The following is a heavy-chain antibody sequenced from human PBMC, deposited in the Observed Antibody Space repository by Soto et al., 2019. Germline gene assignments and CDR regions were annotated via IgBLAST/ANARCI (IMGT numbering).Heavy chain of an antibody. D-gene: IGHD3-22*01. J-gene: IGHJ4*02. Sequence: SETLSLTCTVSGGSISSGDYYWSWIRQPPGKGLEWIGYIYYSGSTYYNPSLKSRVTISVDTSKNQFSLKLSSVTAADTAMYYCARDLGYYDSSGYYYGGGFDYWGQGTLVTVSS. CDR2: IYYSGST. CDR1: GGSISSGDYY. V-gene: IGHV4-30-4*01. CDR3: ARDLGYYDSSGYYYGGGFDY.